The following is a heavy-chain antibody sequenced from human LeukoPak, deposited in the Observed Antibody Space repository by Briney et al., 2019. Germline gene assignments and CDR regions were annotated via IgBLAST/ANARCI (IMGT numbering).Heavy chain of an antibody. CDR3: ARDRSSGWSLDY. CDR2: IYYSGST. D-gene: IGHD6-19*01. Sequence: SETLSLTCTVSGGSISSSSSYWGWIRQPPGKGLEWIGSIYYSGSTYYNPSLKSRVTISVDTSKNQFSLKLSSVTAADTAVYYCARDRSSGWSLDYWGQGTLVTVSS. J-gene: IGHJ4*02. CDR1: GGSISSSSSY. V-gene: IGHV4-39*07.